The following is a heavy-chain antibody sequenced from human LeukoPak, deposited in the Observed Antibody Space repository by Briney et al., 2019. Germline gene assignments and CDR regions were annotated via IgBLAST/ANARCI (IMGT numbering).Heavy chain of an antibody. Sequence: SETLSLTCTVSGGSITSYYWSWIRQTPGKGLEWIGYVHYSGTTSYNPSLKSRVTISADMSKNQFSLKLSSVTAADTAVYYCARDSSGYSSSWYFDLWGRGTLDTVSS. J-gene: IGHJ2*01. CDR2: VHYSGTT. CDR1: GGSITSYY. CDR3: ARDSSGYSSSWYFDL. D-gene: IGHD4-11*01. V-gene: IGHV4-59*01.